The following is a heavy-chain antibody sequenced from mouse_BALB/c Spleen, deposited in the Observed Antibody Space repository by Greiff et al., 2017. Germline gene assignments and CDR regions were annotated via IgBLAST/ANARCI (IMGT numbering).Heavy chain of an antibody. CDR3: ARDDPWFAY. D-gene: IGHD2-3*01. V-gene: IGHV2-4-1*01. J-gene: IGHJ3*01. CDR2: IWSGGST. Sequence: VKLVESGPGLVQPSQSLSITCTVSGFSLTSYGVHWVRQSPGKGLEWLGVIWSGGSTDYNAAFISRLGISKDNSKSQVFFKMNSLQADDTAIYYCARDDPWFAYWGQGTLVTVSA. CDR1: GFSLTSYG.